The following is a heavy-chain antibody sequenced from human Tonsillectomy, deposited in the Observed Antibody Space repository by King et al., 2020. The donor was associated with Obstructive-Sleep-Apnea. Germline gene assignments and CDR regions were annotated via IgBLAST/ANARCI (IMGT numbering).Heavy chain of an antibody. CDR1: GSTFSSYA. CDR3: AKDRKVADHSRYNISHFDF. D-gene: IGHD2-15*01. J-gene: IGHJ4*02. Sequence: VQLVESGGGLVQPGGSLRLSCAASGSTFSSYAMSWVRQAPGKGLEWVPFISGSGVSTYYADSVKGRFTISRDNSKNPLYLQMNSLRAEDTAVYYCAKDRKVADHSRYNISHFDFWGQGTLLPVSS. CDR2: ISGSGVST. V-gene: IGHV3-23*04.